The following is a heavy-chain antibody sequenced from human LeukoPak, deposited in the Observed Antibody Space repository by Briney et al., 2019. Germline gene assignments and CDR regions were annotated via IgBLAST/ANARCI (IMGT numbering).Heavy chain of an antibody. CDR1: GYTFTSYA. CDR3: AGPHGSGSYYYYYGMDV. J-gene: IGHJ6*02. CDR2: INAGNGNT. Sequence: ASVKVSCKASGYTFTSYAMHWVRQAPGQRLEWMGWINAGNGNTKYSQKFQGRVTITRDTSASTAYMELSSLRSEDTAVYYCAGPHGSGSYYYYYGMDVWGQGTTVTVSS. V-gene: IGHV1-3*01. D-gene: IGHD3-10*01.